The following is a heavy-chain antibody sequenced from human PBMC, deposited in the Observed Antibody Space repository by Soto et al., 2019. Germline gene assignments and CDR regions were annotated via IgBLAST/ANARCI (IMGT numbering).Heavy chain of an antibody. V-gene: IGHV3-33*01. Sequence: QMQVVESGGGVVQPGRSLRLSCAASGFTFSSYGMHWVRQAPGKGLEWVAVIWYDENNKYYADSVKGRFTISRDNSKNTLYLQMNSLRAEDTAVYYCARDKGGGAVVPDYWGQGTLVTVSS. CDR3: ARDKGGGAVVPDY. CDR2: IWYDENNK. CDR1: GFTFSSYG. D-gene: IGHD6-19*01. J-gene: IGHJ4*02.